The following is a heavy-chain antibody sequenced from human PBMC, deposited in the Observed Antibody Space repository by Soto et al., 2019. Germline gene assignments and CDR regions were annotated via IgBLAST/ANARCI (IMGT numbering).Heavy chain of an antibody. CDR3: AGRGSGSYYDD. Sequence: EVQLLESGGGLVQPGGSLRLSCAASGFTFSSYAMRWFRQAPVKGLEWVSAISGRGDSTYYAESVKGRFTISRDDSKHALHLQMNSLGAEATAVYYCAGRGSGSYYDDWGQGNLVTVSS. CDR1: GFTFSSYA. J-gene: IGHJ4*02. CDR2: ISGRGDST. D-gene: IGHD1-26*01. V-gene: IGHV3-23*01.